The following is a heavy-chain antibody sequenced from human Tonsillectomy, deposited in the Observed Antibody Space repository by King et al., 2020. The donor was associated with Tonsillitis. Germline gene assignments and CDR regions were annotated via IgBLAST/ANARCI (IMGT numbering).Heavy chain of an antibody. V-gene: IGHV3-9*01. Sequence: VQLVESGGTLVQPGRSLRLSCAVSGFTFDDHAMHWVRQAPGKGLEWLSGVSWKSYTIGYAVFVKGRFTISRDNAQNSLYLQMNSLRPEDTALYFCARAPYGSGSFLPYFDSWGQGTLVTVSS. CDR2: VSWKSYTI. J-gene: IGHJ4*02. CDR3: ARAPYGSGSFLPYFDS. CDR1: GFTFDDHA. D-gene: IGHD3-10*01.